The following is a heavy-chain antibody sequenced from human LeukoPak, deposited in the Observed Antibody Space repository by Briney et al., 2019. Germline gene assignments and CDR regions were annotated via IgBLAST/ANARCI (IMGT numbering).Heavy chain of an antibody. V-gene: IGHV4-39*07. Sequence: PSETLSLTCTVSGGSISSSSYYWGWIRQPPGKGREWIGSIYYSGSTYYHPSLKSQVTISVDTSKNQFSLKLSSVTAADTAVYYCASTDYRFDYWSQGTLVTVSS. CDR2: IYYSGST. CDR3: ASTDYRFDY. J-gene: IGHJ4*02. CDR1: GGSISSSSYY. D-gene: IGHD4-11*01.